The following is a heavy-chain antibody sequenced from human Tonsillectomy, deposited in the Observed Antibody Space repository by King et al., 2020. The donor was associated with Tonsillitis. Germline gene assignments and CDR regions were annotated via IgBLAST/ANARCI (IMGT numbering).Heavy chain of an antibody. Sequence: QLVQSGAEAKKPGASVMVSCKASGYTFISYTTHWVRQAPGQRLEWMGWINAGNGDTKYSQKFQGRVTITRDTPASTAYMELSSLTSEDTAVYYCARAPSTVTTSRYFDLWGRGTLVTVSS. CDR3: ARAPSTVTTSRYFDL. CDR1: GYTFISYT. V-gene: IGHV1-3*01. J-gene: IGHJ2*01. CDR2: INAGNGDT. D-gene: IGHD4-17*01.